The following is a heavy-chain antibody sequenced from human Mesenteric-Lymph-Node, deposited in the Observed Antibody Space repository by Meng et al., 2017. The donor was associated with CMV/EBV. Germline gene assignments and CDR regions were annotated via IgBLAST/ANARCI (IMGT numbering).Heavy chain of an antibody. CDR1: GFTFSAYS. Sequence: GESLKISCAASGFTFSAYSMNWVRQAPGKGLEWLSYLSSGSSTTYYGDSVKGRFTISRDNSKNTFSLQMDSLGTEDTAVYYCASDPVAGRGNWGQGTLVTVSS. CDR3: ASDPVAGRGN. CDR2: LSSGSSTT. D-gene: IGHD6-19*01. J-gene: IGHJ4*02. V-gene: IGHV3-48*01.